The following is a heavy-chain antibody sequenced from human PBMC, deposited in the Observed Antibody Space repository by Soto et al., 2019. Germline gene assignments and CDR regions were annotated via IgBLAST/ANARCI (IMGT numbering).Heavy chain of an antibody. D-gene: IGHD3-9*01. CDR1: GYTFTSYY. Sequence: ASVKVSCKASGYTFTSYYMHWVRQAPGQGLEWMGIINPSGGSTSYAQKFQGRVTMTRDTSTSTVYMELSSLRSEDTAVYYCAMIYDILTGPPILGMDVWGQGTTVTV. CDR3: AMIYDILTGPPILGMDV. V-gene: IGHV1-46*01. CDR2: INPSGGST. J-gene: IGHJ6*02.